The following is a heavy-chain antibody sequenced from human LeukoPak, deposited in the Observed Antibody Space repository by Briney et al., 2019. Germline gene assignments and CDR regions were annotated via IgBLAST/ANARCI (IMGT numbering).Heavy chain of an antibody. CDR3: ARGRVLRSGWAEYSDS. CDR1: GFTFGDYA. CDR2: ISYNGYNA. V-gene: IGHV3-64*02. J-gene: IGHJ4*02. D-gene: IGHD6-19*01. Sequence: GGSLRLSCAASGFTFGDYAMHWVRQAPGKGLEYVSSISYNGYNAYYAESVKGRFTISRDNFKNMVFLQMGSLRPDDMAVYYCARGRVLRSGWAEYSDSWGQGTLVTVSS.